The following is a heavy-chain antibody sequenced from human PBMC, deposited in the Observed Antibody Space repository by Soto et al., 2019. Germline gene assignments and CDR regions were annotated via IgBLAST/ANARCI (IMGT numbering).Heavy chain of an antibody. Sequence: EEQLVQSGGGLVQPGGSLRLSCAASGFSFSSYDLFWVRQAPGKGLEYVSAVSRNGINTYYANSVKGRFTISRDNSKNIMYLQMGTLRAEDMAAYYCAITYYDFDVWGKGTTVIVSS. V-gene: IGHV3-64*01. CDR3: AITYYDFDV. CDR2: VSRNGINT. D-gene: IGHD3-3*01. J-gene: IGHJ6*04. CDR1: GFSFSSYD.